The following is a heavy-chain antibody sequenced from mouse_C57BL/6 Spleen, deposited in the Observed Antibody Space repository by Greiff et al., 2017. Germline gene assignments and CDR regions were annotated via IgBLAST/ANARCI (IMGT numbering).Heavy chain of an antibody. CDR1: GYTFTSYT. CDR3: ARIGVLTGNY. D-gene: IGHD4-1*01. CDR2: INPSSGYT. Sequence: QVQLKQSGAELARPGASVKMSCKASGYTFTSYTMPWVKQRPGQGLEWIGYINPSSGYTKYNQKFKDKATLTADKSASTAYMQLSSLTSEDTAVYYCARIGVLTGNYWGQGTTLTVSS. J-gene: IGHJ2*01. V-gene: IGHV1-4*01.